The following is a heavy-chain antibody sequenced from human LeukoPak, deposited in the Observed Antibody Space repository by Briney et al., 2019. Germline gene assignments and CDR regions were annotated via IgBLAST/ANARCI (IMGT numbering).Heavy chain of an antibody. CDR2: IYTSGST. V-gene: IGHV4-4*07. CDR3: ARESQWGYYDSSGYYSVNDY. Sequence: SETLSLTCTVSGGSISSYYWSWIRQPAGKGLEWIGRIYTSGSTNYNPSLKSRVTMSVDTSKNQFSLKLSSVTAADTAVYYCARESQWGYYDSSGYYSVNDYWGQGTLVTVSS. D-gene: IGHD3-22*01. CDR1: GGSISSYY. J-gene: IGHJ4*02.